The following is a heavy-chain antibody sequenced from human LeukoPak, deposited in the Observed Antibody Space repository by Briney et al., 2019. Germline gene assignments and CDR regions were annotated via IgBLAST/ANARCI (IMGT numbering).Heavy chain of an antibody. V-gene: IGHV3-23*01. D-gene: IGHD3-10*01. CDR1: GFTFSNAW. CDR2: ISGTGGTT. Sequence: PGGSLRLSCAASGFTFSNAWMSWVRQAPGKGLEWVSAISGTGGTTYYADSVKGRFTISRDNSKNTLYLQMNSLRAEDTAVYYCARDKYYYGSADDYWGQGTLVTVSS. CDR3: ARDKYYYGSADDY. J-gene: IGHJ4*02.